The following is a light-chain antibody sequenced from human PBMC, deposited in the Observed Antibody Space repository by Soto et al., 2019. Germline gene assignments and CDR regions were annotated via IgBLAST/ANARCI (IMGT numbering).Light chain of an antibody. CDR3: QQYESSFP. CDR2: GAS. V-gene: IGKV3-20*01. CDR1: QTVSSSY. Sequence: EIVLTQSPGTLSLSPGERATLSCRASQTVSSSYLAWYQQKPGQAPRLLIYGASSRATGIPDRFSGSGSGTDFTLTINRLAPEDFAVYFCQQYESSFPFAPGTKVDFK. J-gene: IGKJ3*01.